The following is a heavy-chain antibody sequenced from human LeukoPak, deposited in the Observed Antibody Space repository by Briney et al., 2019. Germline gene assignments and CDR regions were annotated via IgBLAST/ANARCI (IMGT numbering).Heavy chain of an antibody. J-gene: IGHJ4*02. Sequence: SQTLSLTCTVSGGSITFGSFYWTWIRQPAGKGLEWIGRIYTSGRTFYNPSLKSRVTNSMDTSMNQFSLRLNSVTAADTAVYYCARARVIPASFDDWGQGALVTVSS. CDR3: ARARVIPASFDD. CDR1: GGSITFGSFY. D-gene: IGHD3-16*02. V-gene: IGHV4-61*02. CDR2: IYTSGRT.